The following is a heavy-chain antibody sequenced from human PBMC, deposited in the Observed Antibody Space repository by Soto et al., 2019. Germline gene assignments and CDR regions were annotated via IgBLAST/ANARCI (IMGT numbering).Heavy chain of an antibody. CDR3: AGSQGYWSSTSCPSYYYGIDV. D-gene: IGHD2-2*01. V-gene: IGHV5-10-1*01. Sequence: GASLKISCKGSGYSFTSYWISWVRQMHGKGLEWMGRIDPSDSYTNYSPSFQGHVTISADKSISTAYLQWSSLKASDTAMYYCAGSQGYWSSTSCPSYYYGIDVWRQGTTVPVAS. CDR1: GYSFTSYW. J-gene: IGHJ6*02. CDR2: IDPSDSYT.